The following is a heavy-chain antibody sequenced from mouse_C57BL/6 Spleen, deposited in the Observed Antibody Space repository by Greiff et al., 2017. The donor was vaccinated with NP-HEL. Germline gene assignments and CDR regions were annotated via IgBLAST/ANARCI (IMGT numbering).Heavy chain of an antibody. CDR2: IYPGDGDT. V-gene: IGHV1-80*01. D-gene: IGHD1-1*01. J-gene: IGHJ2*01. Sequence: QVQLQQSGAELVKPGASVKISCKASGYAFSSYWMNWVKQRPGKGLEWIGQIYPGDGDTNYNGKFKGKATLTADKSSSTAYMQLSSLTSEDSAVYFCARRGGSSLYFDYWGQGTTLTVSS. CDR1: GYAFSSYW. CDR3: ARRGGSSLYFDY.